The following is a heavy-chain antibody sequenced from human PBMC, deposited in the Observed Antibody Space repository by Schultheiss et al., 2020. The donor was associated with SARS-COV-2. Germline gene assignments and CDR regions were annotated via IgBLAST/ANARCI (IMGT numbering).Heavy chain of an antibody. CDR1: GYTFTSYG. CDR2: ISAYNGNT. V-gene: IGHV1-18*01. CDR3: AKANTIFGVVQTDAFDI. D-gene: IGHD3-3*01. J-gene: IGHJ3*02. Sequence: ASVKVSCKASGYTFTSYGISWVRQAPGQGLEWMGWISAYNGNTNYAQKLQGRVTMTTDTSTSTAYMELSRLRSDDTAVYYCAKANTIFGVVQTDAFDIWGQGTMVTVSS.